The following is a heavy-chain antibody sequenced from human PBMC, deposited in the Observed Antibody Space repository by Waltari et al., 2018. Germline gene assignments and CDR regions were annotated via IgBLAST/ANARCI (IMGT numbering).Heavy chain of an antibody. CDR2: ISSSSSTI. CDR1: TFRSYS. J-gene: IGHJ4*02. V-gene: IGHV3-48*04. Sequence: TFRSYSMNWVRQAPGKGLEWVSYISSSSSTIYYADSVKGRFTISRDNAKNSLYLQMNSLRAEDTAVYYCARGDFWSGYYYFDYWGQGTLVTVSS. CDR3: ARGDFWSGYYYFDY. D-gene: IGHD3-3*01.